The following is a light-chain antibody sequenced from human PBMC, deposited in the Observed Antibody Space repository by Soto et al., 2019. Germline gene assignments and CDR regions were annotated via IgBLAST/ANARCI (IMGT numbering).Light chain of an antibody. V-gene: IGLV7-43*01. CDR3: LLYVAGAVI. CDR1: TGAVTSSYY. CDR2: STG. J-gene: IGLJ2*01. Sequence: QTVVTQEPSLTVSPGGTVTLTCASSTGAVTSSYYPNWFQQKPGQAPRALIYSTGNKYSWTPARFSGSLLGGKAALTLSGVQPENEAEYYRLLYVAGAVIFGGGTKVTVL.